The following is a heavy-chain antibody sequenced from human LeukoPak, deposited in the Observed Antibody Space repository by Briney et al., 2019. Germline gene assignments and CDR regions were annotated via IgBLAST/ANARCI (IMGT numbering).Heavy chain of an antibody. Sequence: PSEALSLTCTVSGGSISSYYWSWIRQPPGKGLEWIGYIYYSGSTNYNPSLKSRVTISVDTSKNQFSLKLSSVTAADTAVYYCARVDPDSSTTPEVFDYWGQGTLVTVSS. CDR2: IYYSGST. CDR1: GGSISSYY. V-gene: IGHV4-59*01. J-gene: IGHJ4*02. CDR3: ARVDPDSSTTPEVFDY. D-gene: IGHD6-13*01.